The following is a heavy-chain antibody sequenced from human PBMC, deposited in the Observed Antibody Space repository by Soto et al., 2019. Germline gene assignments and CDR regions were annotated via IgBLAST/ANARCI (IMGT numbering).Heavy chain of an antibody. CDR1: GYTFTSYY. CDR3: AREETSYYGSGSYHGHYYYGMDV. CDR2: INPSGGST. V-gene: IGHV1-46*01. Sequence: GASVKVSCNASGYTFTSYYMHWLLQSPGQGLEWMGIINPSGGSTSYAQKFQGRVTMTRDTSTSTVYMELSSLRSEDTAVYYCAREETSYYGSGSYHGHYYYGMDVWGQGTTVTVSS. J-gene: IGHJ6*02. D-gene: IGHD3-10*01.